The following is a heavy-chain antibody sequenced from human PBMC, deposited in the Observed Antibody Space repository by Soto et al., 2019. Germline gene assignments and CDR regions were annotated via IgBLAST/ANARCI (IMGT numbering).Heavy chain of an antibody. Sequence: GGSLRLSCAAYGFTFSSYGMHWVRQAPGKGLEWVAVISYDGSNKYYADSVKGRFTISRDNSKNTLYLQMNSLRAEDTAVYYCAKDHAMYSSSWYYFDYWGQGTLVTVSS. V-gene: IGHV3-30*18. CDR1: GFTFSSYG. D-gene: IGHD6-13*01. CDR2: ISYDGSNK. J-gene: IGHJ4*02. CDR3: AKDHAMYSSSWYYFDY.